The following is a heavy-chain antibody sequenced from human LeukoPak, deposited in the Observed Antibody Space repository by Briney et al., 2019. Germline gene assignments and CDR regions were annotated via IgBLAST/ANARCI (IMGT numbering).Heavy chain of an antibody. CDR1: GFTFDDYA. CDR3: AKDIGYDILTGFDY. Sequence: GGPLRLSCAASGFTFDDYAMHWVRQAPGKGLEWVSLISGDGGSTYYADSVKGRCTISRDNSKNSLYLQMNSLTTEDTALYYCAKDIGYDILTGFDYWGQGTLVTVSS. V-gene: IGHV3-43*02. D-gene: IGHD3-9*01. J-gene: IGHJ4*02. CDR2: ISGDGGST.